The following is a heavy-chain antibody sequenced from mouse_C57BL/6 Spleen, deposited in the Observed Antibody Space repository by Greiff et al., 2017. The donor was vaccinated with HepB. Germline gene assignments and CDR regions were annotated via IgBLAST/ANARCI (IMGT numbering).Heavy chain of an antibody. CDR2: ISSGSSTI. CDR3: ARTRPFAY. V-gene: IGHV5-17*01. CDR1: GFTFSDYG. J-gene: IGHJ3*01. D-gene: IGHD1-2*01. Sequence: EVKLVESGGGLVKPGGSLKLSCAASGFTFSDYGMHWVRQAPEKGLEWVAYISSGSSTIYYADTVKGRFTISRDNAKNTLSLQMTSLRSEYTAMYYCARTRPFAYWGQGTLVTVSA.